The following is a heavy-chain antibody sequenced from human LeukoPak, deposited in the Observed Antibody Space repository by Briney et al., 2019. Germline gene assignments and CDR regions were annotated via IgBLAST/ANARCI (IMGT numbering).Heavy chain of an antibody. J-gene: IGHJ4*02. Sequence: GGSLRLSCAASGFTFSSYWMSWVRQAPGKGLEWVANIKLDGSEKYYVDSVKGRFTISRDNAKNSLYLQMNSLRAEDTAVYYCAREGQSPGCGGKPGDDWGQGTLVIVSS. D-gene: IGHD4-23*01. V-gene: IGHV3-7*01. CDR1: GFTFSSYW. CDR2: IKLDGSEK. CDR3: AREGQSPGCGGKPGDD.